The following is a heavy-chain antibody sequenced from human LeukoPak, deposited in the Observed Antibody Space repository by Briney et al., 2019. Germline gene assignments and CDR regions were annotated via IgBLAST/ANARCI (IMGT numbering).Heavy chain of an antibody. CDR1: GGYISSSNW. V-gene: IGHV4-4*02. CDR3: ARLPTLRATFDY. J-gene: IGHJ4*02. D-gene: IGHD1-1*01. CDR2: IYHSGST. Sequence: SGTLSLTCAVSGGYISSSNWWSWVRQPPGEGLEWLGEIYHSGSTNYNPSLKSRVTISVDTSRNQFSLKLSSVTAADTAVYYCARLPTLRATFDYWGQGTLVTVSS.